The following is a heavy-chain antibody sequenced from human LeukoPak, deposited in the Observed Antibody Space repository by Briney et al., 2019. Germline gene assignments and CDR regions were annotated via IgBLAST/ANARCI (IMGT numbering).Heavy chain of an antibody. CDR2: IYHSGST. D-gene: IGHD3-16*02. Sequence: PSGTLSLTCAVSGGSISSNNWWSWVRQPPGKGLEWIGDIYHSGSTNYSPSLKSRVTISIDKSKNQFSLKLSSVTAADTAVYYCARSHVWGSYRPPNTTPFDYWGQGTLVTVSS. CDR1: GGSISSNNW. V-gene: IGHV4-4*02. J-gene: IGHJ4*02. CDR3: ARSHVWGSYRPPNTTPFDY.